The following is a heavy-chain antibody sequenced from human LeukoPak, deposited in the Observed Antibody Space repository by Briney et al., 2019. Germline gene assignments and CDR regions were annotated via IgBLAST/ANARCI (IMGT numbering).Heavy chain of an antibody. CDR1: GGSISSYY. D-gene: IGHD3-9*01. CDR2: IYTSGST. V-gene: IGHV4-4*07. CDR3: ARDKYDILTGYEYFDY. Sequence: PSETLSLTCTVSGGSISSYYWRWIRQPAGKGLEWIGRIYTSGSTNYNPSLKSRVTMSVDTSKNQFSLKLSSVTAADTAVYYCARDKYDILTGYEYFDYWGQGTLVTVSS. J-gene: IGHJ4*02.